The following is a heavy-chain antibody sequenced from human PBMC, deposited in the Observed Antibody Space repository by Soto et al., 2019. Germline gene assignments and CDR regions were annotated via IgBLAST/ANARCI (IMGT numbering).Heavy chain of an antibody. CDR3: ATVTYYYDSSGSSNWFDP. D-gene: IGHD3-22*01. J-gene: IGHJ5*02. CDR1: GYSFTSYW. CDR2: IDPSDSYT. Sequence: GESLKISCKGSGYSFTSYWISWVRQMPVKGLEWMGRIDPSDSYTNYSPSFQGHVTISADKSISTAYLQWSSLKASDTAMYYCATVTYYYDSSGSSNWFDPWGQGTLVTVSS. V-gene: IGHV5-10-1*01.